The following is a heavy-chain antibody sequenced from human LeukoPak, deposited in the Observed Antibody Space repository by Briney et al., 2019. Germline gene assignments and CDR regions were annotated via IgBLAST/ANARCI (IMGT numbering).Heavy chain of an antibody. CDR2: ISYDGSNK. V-gene: IGHV3-30-3*01. CDR3: ARGPERTGVGTRYYYDMDV. J-gene: IGHJ6*02. Sequence: GRSLRLSCAASGFTFSSYAMHWVRQAPGKGLEWVAVISYDGSNKNYADSVKGRFTISRDNSKNTLYLQMNSLRAEDTAVYYCARGPERTGVGTRYYYDMDVWGQGTTVTVSS. D-gene: IGHD2-8*01. CDR1: GFTFSSYA.